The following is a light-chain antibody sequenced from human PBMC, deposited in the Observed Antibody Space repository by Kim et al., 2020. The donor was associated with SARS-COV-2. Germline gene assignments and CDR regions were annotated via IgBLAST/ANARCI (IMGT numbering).Light chain of an antibody. CDR2: GKN. Sequence: GETVRITCEGEGRRIEYGSCDHNKTGRAPISVIYGKNKRPTGIPDRVSGASAGNTDSLTITGTQAGDEADFYCNSRESNDSVVFGGGTELTFL. CDR1: GRRIEY. J-gene: IGLJ2*01. CDR3: NSRESNDSVV. V-gene: IGLV3-19*01.